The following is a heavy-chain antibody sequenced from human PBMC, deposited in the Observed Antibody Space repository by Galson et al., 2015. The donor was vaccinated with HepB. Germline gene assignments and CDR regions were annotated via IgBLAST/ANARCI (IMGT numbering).Heavy chain of an antibody. V-gene: IGHV1-69*13. CDR2: IVPILVTA. CDR1: GGTFNSHT. Sequence: SVKVSCKASGGTFNSHTISWVRQAPGQGLEWMGEIVPILVTANYAQKFQDRVTITADASTSTAYMELRGLRSDDTAVYYCAIRVGPSRNGLGYWGQGTLVTVSS. J-gene: IGHJ4*02. D-gene: IGHD1-26*01. CDR3: AIRVGPSRNGLGY.